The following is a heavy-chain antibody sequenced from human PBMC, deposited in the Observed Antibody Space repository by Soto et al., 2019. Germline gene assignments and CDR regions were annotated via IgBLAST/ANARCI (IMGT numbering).Heavy chain of an antibody. J-gene: IGHJ4*02. CDR3: ARAPMGRGVPLDFDY. V-gene: IGHV4-34*02. Sequence: QVQLQQWGTGLLKPSETLSLTCAVFGESFSGHYWSWIRQTPGTGLGRIGEIEHGGSTNYNPSLKTRLRMSVATTVKQFSLRLNSVIAADTAVYYCARAPMGRGVPLDFDYWGQGTLVTVSS. D-gene: IGHD3-10*01. CDR2: IEHGGST. CDR1: GESFSGHY.